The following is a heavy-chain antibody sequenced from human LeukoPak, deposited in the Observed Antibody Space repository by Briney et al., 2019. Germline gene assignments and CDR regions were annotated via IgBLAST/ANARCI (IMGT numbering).Heavy chain of an antibody. D-gene: IGHD6-25*01. CDR3: ARDRLDAFDI. V-gene: IGHV3-21*01. CDR2: ISSSSSYI. CDR1: GFTFSSYS. Sequence: PGGSLRLSCAASGFTFSSYSMNWVRQAPGKGLEWVSSISSSSSYIYYADSVKGRFTISREKAKNSLYLQMNSLRAEDTAVYYCARDRLDAFDIWGQGTMVTVSS. J-gene: IGHJ3*02.